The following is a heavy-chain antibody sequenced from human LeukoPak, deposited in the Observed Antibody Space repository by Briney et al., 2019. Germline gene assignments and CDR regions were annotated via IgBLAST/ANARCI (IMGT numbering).Heavy chain of an antibody. Sequence: SETLSLTCTVSGGSISSYYWSWIRQPPGKGLEWIGYIYNSGSTNYNSSLKSRVTISADTSKNQFSLKLSSVTAADTAVYYCARARGATMFQSAFDIWGQGTMVTVSS. CDR3: ARARGATMFQSAFDI. J-gene: IGHJ3*02. CDR2: IYNSGST. D-gene: IGHD5-24*01. V-gene: IGHV4-59*01. CDR1: GGSISSYY.